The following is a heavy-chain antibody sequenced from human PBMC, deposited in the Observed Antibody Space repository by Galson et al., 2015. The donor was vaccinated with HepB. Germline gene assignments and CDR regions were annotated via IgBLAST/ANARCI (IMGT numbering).Heavy chain of an antibody. CDR2: ISYDGSIK. J-gene: IGHJ6*02. V-gene: IGHV3-30*03. Sequence: SLRLSCAASGFTFNTYGMNWVRQAPGKGLEWVAVISYDGSIKYYADSVKGRFTSSRDNSKNTLYLQMNSLRAEDTAVYYCAIIGCTDANCRSYSSYAMDVWGQGTTLTVSS. D-gene: IGHD2-8*01. CDR3: AIIGCTDANCRSYSSYAMDV. CDR1: GFTFNTYG.